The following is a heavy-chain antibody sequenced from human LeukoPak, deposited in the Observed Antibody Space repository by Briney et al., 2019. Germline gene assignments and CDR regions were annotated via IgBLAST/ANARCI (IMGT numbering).Heavy chain of an antibody. D-gene: IGHD3-22*01. Sequence: SETLSLTCTVSGGSISSYYWSWIRQPPGKGLGWIGYIYYSGSTNYNPSLKSRVTISVDTSKNQFSLKLSSVTAADTAVYYCARHGSYYYDSSGYASGNWFDPWGQGTLVTVSS. CDR3: ARHGSYYYDSSGYASGNWFDP. V-gene: IGHV4-59*08. CDR2: IYYSGST. J-gene: IGHJ5*02. CDR1: GGSISSYY.